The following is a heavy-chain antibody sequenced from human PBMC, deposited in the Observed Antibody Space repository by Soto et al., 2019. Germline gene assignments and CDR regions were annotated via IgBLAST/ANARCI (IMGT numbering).Heavy chain of an antibody. D-gene: IGHD1-26*01. Sequence: SLRHSCASSGFTFSRYGMHWVREATGKGLEWVAGISYDGRKKNYADHVKGRFTISRENSKNTLYLQRNSLRAEDTVVYYCAKWGGSHVHYGSQGTLFNVPS. V-gene: IGHV3-30*18. CDR2: ISYDGRKK. CDR1: GFTFSRYG. CDR3: AKWGGSHVHY. J-gene: IGHJ4*02.